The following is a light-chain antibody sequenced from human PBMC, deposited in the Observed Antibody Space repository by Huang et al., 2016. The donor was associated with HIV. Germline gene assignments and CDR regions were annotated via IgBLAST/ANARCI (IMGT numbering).Light chain of an antibody. Sequence: DIVMTQSPDSLTVSLGDRATINCKSSQSILHTSKNKNCLSWFQQKPGQPPKLLMHWGATRESGIPDRCSGGGSGTDFTLTINGLQAEDVAVYYCQQYFSTPRTFGQGTRVEIK. J-gene: IGKJ1*01. CDR1: QSILHTSKNKNC. CDR3: QQYFSTPRT. V-gene: IGKV4-1*01. CDR2: WGA.